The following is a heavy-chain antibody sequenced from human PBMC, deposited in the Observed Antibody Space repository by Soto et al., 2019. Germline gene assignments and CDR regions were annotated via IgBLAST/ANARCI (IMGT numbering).Heavy chain of an antibody. Sequence: SVKVSCKASGGTFSSYAISWVRQAPGQGLEWMGGIIPIFGTANYAQKVQGRGTITADESTSTAYMELSSLRSEDTAVYYCARALGSYTAMANDYYSYGMDVWGQGTTVTVSS. D-gene: IGHD5-18*01. V-gene: IGHV1-69*13. CDR1: GGTFSSYA. CDR3: ARALGSYTAMANDYYSYGMDV. CDR2: IIPIFGTA. J-gene: IGHJ6*02.